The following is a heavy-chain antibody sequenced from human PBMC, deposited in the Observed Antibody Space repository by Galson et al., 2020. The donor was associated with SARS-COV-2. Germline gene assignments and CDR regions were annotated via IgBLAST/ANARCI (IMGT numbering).Heavy chain of an antibody. CDR3: AKDYGSGGGSGWYWNWFDR. D-gene: IGHD6-19*01. CDR1: GFTFDDYA. Sequence: GGSLRLSCAASGFTFDDYAMHWVRQAPGKGLEWVSGISWNSGSIGYADSVKGRFTISRDNAKNSLYLQMNSLRAEDTALYYCAKDYGSGGGSGWYWNWFDRWGQGTLVTVSS. CDR2: ISWNSGSI. V-gene: IGHV3-9*01. J-gene: IGHJ5*02.